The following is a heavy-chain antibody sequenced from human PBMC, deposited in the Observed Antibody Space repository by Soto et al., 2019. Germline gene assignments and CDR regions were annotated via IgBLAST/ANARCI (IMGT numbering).Heavy chain of an antibody. Sequence: SVKVSCKASGGTFSSYTISWVRQAPGQGLEWMGRIIPILGIANYAQKFQGRVTITADKSTSTAYMELSSLRSEDTAVYYCAREDDYGGNSNAFDIWGQGTMVTVSS. CDR2: IIPILGIA. CDR1: GGTFSSYT. D-gene: IGHD4-17*01. V-gene: IGHV1-69*04. CDR3: AREDDYGGNSNAFDI. J-gene: IGHJ3*02.